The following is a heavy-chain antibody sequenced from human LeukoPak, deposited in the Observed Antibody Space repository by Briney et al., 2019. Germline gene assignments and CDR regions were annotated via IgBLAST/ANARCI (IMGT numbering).Heavy chain of an antibody. CDR2: ISGSGART. J-gene: IGHJ4*02. CDR3: AKRDC. CDR1: GLTISNNW. Sequence: TGGSLRLSCADSGLTISNNWMSWVRQAPGKGLEWVSAISGSGARTYYADSVKGRFTISRDNSKNTLYLQMNTLRAEDTAVYYCAKRDCWGQGTLVTVSS. V-gene: IGHV3-23*01.